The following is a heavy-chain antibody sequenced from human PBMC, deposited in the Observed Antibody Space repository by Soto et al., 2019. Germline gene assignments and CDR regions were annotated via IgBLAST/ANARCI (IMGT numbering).Heavy chain of an antibody. CDR1: GGTFSSYA. Sequence: GASVKVSCKASGGTFSSYAISWVRQAPGQGLEWMGGIIPIFGTANYAQKFQGRVTITADKSTSTAYMELSSLRSEDTAVYYCARTYSYGYYFDYWGQGTLATVSS. J-gene: IGHJ4*02. V-gene: IGHV1-69*06. D-gene: IGHD5-18*01. CDR3: ARTYSYGYYFDY. CDR2: IIPIFGTA.